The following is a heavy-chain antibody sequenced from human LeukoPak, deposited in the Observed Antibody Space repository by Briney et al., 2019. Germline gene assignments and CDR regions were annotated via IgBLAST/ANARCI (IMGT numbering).Heavy chain of an antibody. D-gene: IGHD6-19*01. Sequence: GGSLRLSCAASGFTFSSYWMSWVRQAPGKGLEWVAVISYDGSNKYYADSVKGRFTISRDNSKNTLYLQMNSLRAEDTAVYYCARDLSDVAASSGYFDYWGQGTLVTVSS. V-gene: IGHV3-30*03. J-gene: IGHJ4*02. CDR1: GFTFSSYW. CDR3: ARDLSDVAASSGYFDY. CDR2: ISYDGSNK.